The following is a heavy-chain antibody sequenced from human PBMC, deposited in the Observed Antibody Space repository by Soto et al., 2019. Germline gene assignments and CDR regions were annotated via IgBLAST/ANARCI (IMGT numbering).Heavy chain of an antibody. V-gene: IGHV4-59*01. CDR1: DGSISSYD. D-gene: IGHD4-17*01. J-gene: IGHJ6*02. CDR3: ARAPSYGGNSYGMDV. Sequence: PSETRSLTCTVSDGSISSYDWSWIRQPPGKGLEWIGYIYYSGSTNYNPSLKSRVTISVDTSKNQFSLKLSSVTAADMAVYYCARAPSYGGNSYGMDVWGQGTTVTVSS. CDR2: IYYSGST.